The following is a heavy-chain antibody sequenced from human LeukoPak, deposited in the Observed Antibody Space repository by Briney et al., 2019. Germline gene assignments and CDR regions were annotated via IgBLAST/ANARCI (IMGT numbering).Heavy chain of an antibody. V-gene: IGHV1-46*01. J-gene: IGHJ3*02. CDR2: INPSSGTT. D-gene: IGHD6-19*01. CDR1: GYTFTNYY. Sequence: EASVKVSCKASGYTFTNYYMVWVRQAPGQGLEWMGIINPSSGTTNYAQKFQGRVTITADKSTSTAYMELSSLRSEDTAVYYCARDRRSSGWDAFDIWGQGTMVTVSS. CDR3: ARDRRSSGWDAFDI.